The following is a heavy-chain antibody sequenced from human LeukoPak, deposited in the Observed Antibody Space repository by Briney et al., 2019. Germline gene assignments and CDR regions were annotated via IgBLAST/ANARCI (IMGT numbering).Heavy chain of an antibody. J-gene: IGHJ5*02. CDR3: AKGQWLGRGPNWFDP. D-gene: IGHD6-19*01. CDR1: GITLSSYG. V-gene: IGHV3-30*18. CDR2: ILYDGSNK. Sequence: GRSLRLSCAASGITLSSYGMHWVRQAPGKGLEWVAVILYDGSNKYYADSVKGRFTISRDNSKNTLYLQMNSLRAEDTAVYYCAKGQWLGRGPNWFDPWGQRTLVTVSS.